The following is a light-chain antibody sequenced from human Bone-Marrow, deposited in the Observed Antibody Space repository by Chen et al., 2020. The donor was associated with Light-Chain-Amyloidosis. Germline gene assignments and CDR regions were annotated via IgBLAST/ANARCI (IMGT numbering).Light chain of an antibody. CDR1: RSVLSPSNDKNY. J-gene: IGKJ4*01. CDR2: WAS. CDR3: QQYYGVPLT. Sequence: DIVMTKSPDSLAVSLGETATITCRSSRSVLSPSNDKNYLALFQQKSGQPPKLLVSWASTRGFGVPDRFSVSGSGTDFTLTISSLQPEDVALYYCQQYYGVPLTFGGGTTVEIK. V-gene: IGKV4-1*01.